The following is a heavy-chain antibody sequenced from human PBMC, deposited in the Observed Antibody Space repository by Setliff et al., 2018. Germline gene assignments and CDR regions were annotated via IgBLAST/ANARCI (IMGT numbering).Heavy chain of an antibody. Sequence: ASVKVSCKVSGYRLIEVSMHWVRQAPGKGLEWMGGFDPEDGETIYAQKFQCRVTMTEDASTDTAYMELSSLRSEDTAVYYCATQPLQWELLGFDYWGQGTLVTVSS. D-gene: IGHD1-26*01. J-gene: IGHJ4*02. V-gene: IGHV1-24*01. CDR1: GYRLIEVS. CDR2: FDPEDGET. CDR3: ATQPLQWELLGFDY.